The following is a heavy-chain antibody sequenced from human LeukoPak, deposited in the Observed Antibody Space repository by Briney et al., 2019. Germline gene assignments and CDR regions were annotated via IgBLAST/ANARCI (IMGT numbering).Heavy chain of an antibody. J-gene: IGHJ4*02. CDR1: GGSFSGYY. Sequence: SETLSLTCAVYGGSFSGYYWSWIRQPPGKGLEWIGEINHSGSTNYNPSLKSRVTISVDTSKHQFSLKLSSVPAADTAVYYCARGGGRRLIVVVPAALYYFDYWGQGTLVTVSS. CDR3: ARGGGRRLIVVVPAALYYFDY. CDR2: INHSGST. V-gene: IGHV4-34*01. D-gene: IGHD2-2*01.